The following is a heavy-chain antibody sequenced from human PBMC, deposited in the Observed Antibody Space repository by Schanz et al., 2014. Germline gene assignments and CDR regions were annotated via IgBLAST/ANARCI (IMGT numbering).Heavy chain of an antibody. CDR3: ARGSVAGVSFGFDP. J-gene: IGHJ5*02. CDR1: AFTFSSYT. Sequence: EVQLVESGGGLVKPGGSLRISCAASAFTFSSYTMSWVRQAPGKGLEWVSSISGSGNYKYYADSLKGRFTISRDNGKKSLYLQINSLTAEDTAVYYCARGSVAGVSFGFDPWGQGTLVTVSS. CDR2: ISGSGNYK. V-gene: IGHV3-21*01. D-gene: IGHD6-19*01.